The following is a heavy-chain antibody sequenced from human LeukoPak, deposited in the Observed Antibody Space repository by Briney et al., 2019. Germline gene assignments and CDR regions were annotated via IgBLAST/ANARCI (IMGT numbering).Heavy chain of an antibody. CDR1: GFTFNDYD. D-gene: IGHD2-15*01. CDR2: ISYDGSKK. Sequence: PGGSLRLSCAASGFTFNDYDMHWVRQAPGKGLEWVADISYDGSKKYYADSVKGRFTISRDNTKNTLYLQMNSLRAEDTAVYYCAKDGGSDPDAFDIWGQGTMVTVSS. V-gene: IGHV3-30*18. CDR3: AKDGGSDPDAFDI. J-gene: IGHJ3*02.